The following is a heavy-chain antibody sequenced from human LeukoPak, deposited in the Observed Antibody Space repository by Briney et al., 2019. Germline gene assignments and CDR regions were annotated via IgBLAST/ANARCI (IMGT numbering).Heavy chain of an antibody. CDR2: IYTSGST. CDR1: GGSISSYY. CDR3: ARDQELAEYNWFDP. Sequence: SETLSLTCTVSGGSISSYYWSWIRQPAGKGLEWIGRIYTSGSTNYNPSLKSRVTMSVDTSKNQFSLKLSSVTAADTAVYYCARDQELAEYNWFDPWGQGTVVTVSS. D-gene: IGHD2/OR15-2a*01. V-gene: IGHV4-4*07. J-gene: IGHJ5*02.